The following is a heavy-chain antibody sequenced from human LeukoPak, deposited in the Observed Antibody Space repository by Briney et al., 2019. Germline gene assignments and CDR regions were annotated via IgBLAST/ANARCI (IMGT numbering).Heavy chain of an antibody. CDR3: ARAQRDFWSGYYMLDY. CDR1: GFTFSSYA. Sequence: GGSLRLSCAASGFTFSSYAMHWVRQAPGKGLEWVAVISYDGSNKYYADSVKGRFTISRDNSKNTLYLQMNSLRAEDTAVYYCARAQRDFWSGYYMLDYWGQGTLVTVSS. J-gene: IGHJ4*02. D-gene: IGHD3-3*01. V-gene: IGHV3-30-3*01. CDR2: ISYDGSNK.